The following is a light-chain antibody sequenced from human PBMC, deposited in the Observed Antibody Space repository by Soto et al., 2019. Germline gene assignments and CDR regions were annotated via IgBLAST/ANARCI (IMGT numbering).Light chain of an antibody. CDR3: QQRGDWPFT. J-gene: IGKJ4*01. CDR2: DAS. CDR1: QSVSSF. V-gene: IGKV3-11*01. Sequence: EIVLTQSPTTLSLSPGERAILSCRASQSVSSFLACYQQKPGQAPRLLIFDASNRATGIPARFTGSGSGTDFALTISSLEPEDFAVYFCQQRGDWPFTFGGGTKVEIK.